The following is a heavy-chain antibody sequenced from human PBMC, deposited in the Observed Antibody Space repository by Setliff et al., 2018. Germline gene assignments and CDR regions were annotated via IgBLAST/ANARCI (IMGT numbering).Heavy chain of an antibody. CDR3: AKVDIDYIMTRDNTWQYIFYMDV. D-gene: IGHD5-12*01. CDR2: TNYSGST. J-gene: IGHJ6*03. CDR1: GDSLSSGTQY. Sequence: SETLSLTCSVLGDSLSSGTQYWAWIRQPPGKGLEWIGNTNYSGSTYYNPSLKSRVTMSVDASRNQVSLKVTSVTAEDTAVYYCAKVDIDYIMTRDNTWQYIFYMDVWGRGTTVTVSS. V-gene: IGHV4-39*01.